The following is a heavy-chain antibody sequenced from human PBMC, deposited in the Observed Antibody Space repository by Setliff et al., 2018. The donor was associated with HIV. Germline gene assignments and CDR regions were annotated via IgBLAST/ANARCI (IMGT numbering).Heavy chain of an antibody. D-gene: IGHD3-10*01. J-gene: IGHJ4*02. Sequence: QVRDRVSEVVVPSETLSLTCAVSGGSISSRSHYWGWIRQPPGKGLEWIGSVSNSGSTYYNPSLKSRFTISVDVSKNQFSLKLSSVTAADTAVYYCARLYDYYGHRLDYWGQGAQVTVSS. CDR1: GGSISSRSHY. CDR2: VSNSGST. V-gene: IGHV4-39*01. CDR3: ARLYDYYGHRLDY.